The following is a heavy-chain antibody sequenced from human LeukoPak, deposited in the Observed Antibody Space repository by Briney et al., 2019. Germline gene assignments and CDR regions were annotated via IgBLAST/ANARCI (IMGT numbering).Heavy chain of an antibody. CDR1: GFTFSSYT. V-gene: IGHV3-21*01. CDR2: ISSSSSYI. Sequence: PGGSLRLSCAASGFTFSSYTMNWVRQAPGKGLEWVSSISSSSSYIYYADSVKGRFTISRDNAKNSLYLQMNSLRAEDTAVYYCARAHNWKYGTFDYWGQGTLVTVSS. D-gene: IGHD1-7*01. CDR3: ARAHNWKYGTFDY. J-gene: IGHJ4*02.